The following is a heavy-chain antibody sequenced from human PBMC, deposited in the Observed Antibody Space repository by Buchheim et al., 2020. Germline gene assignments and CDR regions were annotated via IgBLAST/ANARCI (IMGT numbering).Heavy chain of an antibody. V-gene: IGHV4-30-2*01. CDR3: ASSTYYDFWSGGALFDY. CDR1: GGSISSGGYS. J-gene: IGHJ4*02. Sequence: QLQLQESGSGLVKPSQTLSLTCAVSGGSISSGGYSWSWIRQPPGKGLEWIGYIYHSGSTYYNPSLKSRVTISVDRSKNPFSLKLSSVTAADTAVYYWASSTYYDFWSGGALFDYWGQGTL. D-gene: IGHD3-3*01. CDR2: IYHSGST.